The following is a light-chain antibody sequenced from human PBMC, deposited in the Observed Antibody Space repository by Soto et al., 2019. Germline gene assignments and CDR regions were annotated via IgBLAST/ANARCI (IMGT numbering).Light chain of an antibody. Sequence: QSALTQPASVSGSPGQSITISCTGTSSDVGGSNYVSWYQQHPGKAPKLMIYDVSNRPSGVSNRFSGSKSGNTASLTISGLQAEDEADYYCGSYAGSNNRVFGTGTKLTVL. J-gene: IGLJ1*01. V-gene: IGLV2-14*03. CDR2: DVS. CDR3: GSYAGSNNRV. CDR1: SSDVGGSNY.